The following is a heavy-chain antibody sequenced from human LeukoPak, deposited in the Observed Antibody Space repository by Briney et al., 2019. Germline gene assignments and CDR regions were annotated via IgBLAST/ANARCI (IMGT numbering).Heavy chain of an antibody. CDR1: GYTFSGYY. Sequence: ASVKVSCKASGYTFSGYYMHWVRQAPGQGLEWMGWINPNSGGTNYAQKFQGRVTMTRDTSISTAYMELRRLRSDDTAMYYCARGRGSRLRFLEWTFDYWGQGILVTVSS. J-gene: IGHJ4*02. CDR3: ARGRGSRLRFLEWTFDY. CDR2: INPNSGGT. D-gene: IGHD3-3*01. V-gene: IGHV1-2*02.